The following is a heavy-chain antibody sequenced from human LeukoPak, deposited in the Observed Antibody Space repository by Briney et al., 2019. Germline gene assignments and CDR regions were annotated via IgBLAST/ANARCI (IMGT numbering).Heavy chain of an antibody. CDR1: GYTFTGYY. CDR3: AREMYYYDSSGSGFDY. J-gene: IGHJ4*02. V-gene: IGHV1-2*04. Sequence: ASVKVSCQASGYTFTGYYMHWVRQAPGQGLEWMGWINPNSGGTNDAQKFQGWVTRTRDTSISTAYMELSRLRSDDTAVYYCAREMYYYDSSGSGFDYWGQGTLVTVSS. D-gene: IGHD3-22*01. CDR2: INPNSGGT.